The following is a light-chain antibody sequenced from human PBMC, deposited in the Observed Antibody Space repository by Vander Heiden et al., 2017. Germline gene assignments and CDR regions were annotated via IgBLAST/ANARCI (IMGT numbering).Light chain of an antibody. CDR2: AAS. V-gene: IGKV1-39*01. CDR3: QQSDSTPLT. Sequence: IQMTQSPSSLSASVGDRVTITCRASQSISSYLNWYQQKPGKAPKLLIYAASSLQSGVPSRFSGSGSGTDFTLTISRLQPEDFATYYCQQSDSTPLTFGGGTKLEIK. CDR1: QSISSY. J-gene: IGKJ4*01.